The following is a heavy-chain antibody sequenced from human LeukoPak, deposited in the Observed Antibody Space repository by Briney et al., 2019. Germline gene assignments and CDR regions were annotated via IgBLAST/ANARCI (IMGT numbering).Heavy chain of an antibody. V-gene: IGHV1-2*02. D-gene: IGHD5-12*01. Sequence: ASVKVSCKASGGTFTSYAISWVRQAPGQGLEWMGWINPNSGGTNYAQKFQGRVTMTRDTSINTAYMELSRLRSDDTAVYYCARSRGGYDDYWGQGTLVTVSS. J-gene: IGHJ4*02. CDR2: INPNSGGT. CDR1: GGTFTSYA. CDR3: ARSRGGYDDY.